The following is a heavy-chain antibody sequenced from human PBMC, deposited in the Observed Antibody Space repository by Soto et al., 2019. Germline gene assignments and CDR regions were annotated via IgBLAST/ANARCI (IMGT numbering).Heavy chain of an antibody. V-gene: IGHV3-74*01. Sequence: LRLSCAASGFTFSSYWMHWVRQAPGKGLVWVSRINSDGSSTSYADSVKGRFTISRDNAKNTLYLQMNSLRAEDTAVYYCARDRYNWNHYGMDVWGQGTTVTVSS. J-gene: IGHJ6*02. CDR2: INSDGSST. CDR3: ARDRYNWNHYGMDV. D-gene: IGHD1-20*01. CDR1: GFTFSSYW.